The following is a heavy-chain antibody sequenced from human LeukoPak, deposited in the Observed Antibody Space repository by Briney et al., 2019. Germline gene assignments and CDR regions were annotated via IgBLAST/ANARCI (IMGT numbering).Heavy chain of an antibody. Sequence: GGSLRLSCAASGFTFSDYYMSWIRQAPGKGLEWVSYISNSGTTIFYADSLKGRFTISRDNAKNPLYLQMNSLRAEDTAVYYCARDGLNTHGLPLDYRGQGILVTVSS. CDR2: ISNSGTTI. J-gene: IGHJ4*02. CDR3: ARDGLNTHGLPLDY. CDR1: GFTFSDYY. V-gene: IGHV3-11*01. D-gene: IGHD1/OR15-1a*01.